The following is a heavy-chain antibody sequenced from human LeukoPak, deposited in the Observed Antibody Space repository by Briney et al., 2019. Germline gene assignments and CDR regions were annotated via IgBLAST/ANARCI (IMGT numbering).Heavy chain of an antibody. J-gene: IGHJ4*02. CDR2: IYHSGST. CDR3: VRAVAGKFDY. CDR1: GGSISSGGYS. V-gene: IGHV4-30-2*01. D-gene: IGHD6-19*01. Sequence: SETLSLTCAVSGGSISSGGYSWSWIRQPPGKGLEWIGYIYHSGSTYYNPSLKSRVTISVDTSKNQFSLKLSSVTAADTAVYYCVRAVAGKFDYWGQGTLVTVSS.